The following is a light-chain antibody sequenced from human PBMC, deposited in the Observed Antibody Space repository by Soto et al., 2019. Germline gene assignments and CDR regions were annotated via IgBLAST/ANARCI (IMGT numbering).Light chain of an antibody. CDR1: QSVSSSY. Sequence: EIVLTQSPGTLSLSPGERATLSCRASQSVSSSYLAWYQQKPGQAPRLLINGASSRATGIPDRFSGSGSGTDFTLTISRLEPEDFAVYYCQPYGTSPPSTFGQGTRLEIK. CDR3: QPYGTSPPST. CDR2: GAS. J-gene: IGKJ5*01. V-gene: IGKV3-20*01.